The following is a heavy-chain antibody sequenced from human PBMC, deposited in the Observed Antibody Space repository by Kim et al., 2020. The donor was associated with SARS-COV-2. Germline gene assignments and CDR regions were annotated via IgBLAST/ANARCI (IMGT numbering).Heavy chain of an antibody. J-gene: IGHJ6*02. D-gene: IGHD2-2*01. CDR2: IYYSGST. V-gene: IGHV4-59*13. Sequence: SETLSLTCTVSGGSISSYYWSWIRQPPGKGLEWIGYIYYSGSTNYNPSLKSRVTISVDTSKNQFSLKLSSVTAADTAVYYCARASYCSSTSCYATGIAAAGSYYYYGMDVWGQGTTVTVSS. CDR3: ARASYCSSTSCYATGIAAAGSYYYYGMDV. CDR1: GGSISSYY.